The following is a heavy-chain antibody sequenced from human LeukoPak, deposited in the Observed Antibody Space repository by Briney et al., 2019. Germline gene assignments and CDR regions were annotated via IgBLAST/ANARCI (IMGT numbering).Heavy chain of an antibody. D-gene: IGHD2-21*01. CDR1: GYTFTKYV. V-gene: IGHV1-3*01. Sequence: ASVKVSCKASGYTFTKYVVHWVRQAPGQRGEWMGWINAGNGDTKYSQNFQDRVTITRDTSANTAYMELSSLTSEDTALYYCARDDCGDTCYPGGYWGQGTLVTVSS. J-gene: IGHJ4*02. CDR2: INAGNGDT. CDR3: ARDDCGDTCYPGGY.